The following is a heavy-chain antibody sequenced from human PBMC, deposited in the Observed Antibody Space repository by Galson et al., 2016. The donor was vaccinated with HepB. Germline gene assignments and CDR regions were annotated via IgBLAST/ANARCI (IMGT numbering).Heavy chain of an antibody. Sequence: SLRLSCAASGLNFNNYAMTWVRQAPGKGLEWVSSISGSGVSSYLADSVKGRFTISRDNTYNTLSLQMNNLRDEDTARYLCVYSAGWSPFRSWGQGTQVTVSS. D-gene: IGHD6-19*01. CDR1: GLNFNNYA. J-gene: IGHJ5*02. V-gene: IGHV3-23*01. CDR3: VYSAGWSPFRS. CDR2: ISGSGVSS.